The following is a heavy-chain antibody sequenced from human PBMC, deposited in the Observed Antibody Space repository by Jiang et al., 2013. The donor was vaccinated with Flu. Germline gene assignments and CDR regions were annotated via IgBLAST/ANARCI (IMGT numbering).Heavy chain of an antibody. CDR2: IVPISAKV. CDR1: GGTFNSYA. CDR3: ARGSADSYVWGFDL. V-gene: IGHV1-69*04. D-gene: IGHD3-10*02. J-gene: IGHJ4*02. Sequence: SSVRVSCKASGGTFNSYAITWVRQAPGQGLEWMGMIVPISAKVNYAQRFQGRVTIIADKSTSTAYMNLGRLTSEDTAVYFCARGSADSYVWGFDLWGQGTLVTVSS.